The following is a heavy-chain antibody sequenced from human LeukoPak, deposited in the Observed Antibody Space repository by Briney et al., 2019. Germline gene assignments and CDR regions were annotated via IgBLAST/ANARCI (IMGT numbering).Heavy chain of an antibody. Sequence: SETLSLTCAVYGGSFSGYYWSWIRQPPGKGLEWIGEINHSGSTNYNPSLKSRVTISVDTSKNQFSLKLSSVTAADTAVYYCHSYGSGSYPYDNWFDPWGQGTLVTASS. J-gene: IGHJ5*02. D-gene: IGHD3-10*01. CDR1: GGSFSGYY. V-gene: IGHV4-34*01. CDR3: HSYGSGSYPYDNWFDP. CDR2: INHSGST.